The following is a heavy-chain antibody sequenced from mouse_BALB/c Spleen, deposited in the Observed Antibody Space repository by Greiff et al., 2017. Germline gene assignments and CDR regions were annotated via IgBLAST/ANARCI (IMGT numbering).Heavy chain of an antibody. V-gene: IGHV1-87*01. Sequence: QVHVKQSGAELARPGASVKLSCKASGYTFTSYWMQWVKQRPGQGLEWIGAIYPGDGDTRYTQKFKGKATLTADKSSSTAYMQLSSLASEDSAVYYCARSRDRYDVAYWGQGTLVTVSA. CDR1: GYTFTSYW. J-gene: IGHJ3*01. CDR3: ARSRDRYDVAY. CDR2: IYPGDGDT. D-gene: IGHD2-14*01.